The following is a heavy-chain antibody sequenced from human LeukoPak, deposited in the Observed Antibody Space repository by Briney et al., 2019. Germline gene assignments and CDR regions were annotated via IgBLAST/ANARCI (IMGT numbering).Heavy chain of an antibody. CDR2: VSYSGGT. D-gene: IGHD5-12*01. CDR3: ARAPMAITTSAFPDAFDF. J-gene: IGHJ3*01. CDR1: GDSFSGHY. Sequence: SETLSLTCTVSGDSFSGHYWSWIRQTPGKGLEWIGYVSYSGGTNYNPSLKRRVSISLETSKKKFALKLSSPAAADPAVYYCARAPMAITTSAFPDAFDFWGQGTMVTVSS. V-gene: IGHV4-59*11.